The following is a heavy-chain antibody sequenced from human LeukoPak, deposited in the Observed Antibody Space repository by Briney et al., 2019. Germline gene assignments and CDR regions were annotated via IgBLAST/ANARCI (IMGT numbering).Heavy chain of an antibody. J-gene: IGHJ4*02. Sequence: GGSLRLSCTASGFTFSTYAMNWVRQAPGKGLEWVSGISGSGVSTYYADSVKGRFTVSRDNSNNTLYLQMSSLGAEDTAVYYCARSYYYGSGTNWGQGTLVTVSS. V-gene: IGHV3-23*01. CDR1: GFTFSTYA. D-gene: IGHD3-10*01. CDR2: ISGSGVST. CDR3: ARSYYYGSGTN.